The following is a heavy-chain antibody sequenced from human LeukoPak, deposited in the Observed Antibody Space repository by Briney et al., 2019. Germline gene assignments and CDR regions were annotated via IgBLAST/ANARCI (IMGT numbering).Heavy chain of an antibody. CDR1: GFAFSDAW. D-gene: IGHD1-26*01. Sequence: PGGSLRLSCVASGFAFSDAWMTWVRQAPGKGLEWVGRIKSKSDGGTTDYAAPVKGRFTISRDDSKNTVSLLMNTLKIEDTAVYYCTTGPRWEFEGYWGQGTLVTVSS. V-gene: IGHV3-15*01. J-gene: IGHJ4*02. CDR3: TTGPRWEFEGY. CDR2: IKSKSDGGTT.